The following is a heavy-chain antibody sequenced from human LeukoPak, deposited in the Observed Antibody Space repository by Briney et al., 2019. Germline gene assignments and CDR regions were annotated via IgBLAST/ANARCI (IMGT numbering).Heavy chain of an antibody. V-gene: IGHV4-39*02. CDR3: AKELRIPALADTGDY. CDR2: ICYNGAT. D-gene: IGHD6-19*01. J-gene: IGHJ4*02. Sequence: SETLSLTCTVSGGSISNSHYYWGWVRRPPGRGLEWFGTICYNGATKYNPSLKSRVAITVDTSKNHSFLRLTSVTATDAAMYYCAKELRIPALADTGDYWGQGTPVTVSS. CDR1: GGSISNSHYY.